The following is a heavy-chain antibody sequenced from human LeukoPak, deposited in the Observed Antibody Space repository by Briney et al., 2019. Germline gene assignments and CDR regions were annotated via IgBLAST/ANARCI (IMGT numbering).Heavy chain of an antibody. Sequence: GGSLRLSCAASGFTFSSYAMSWVRQAPGKGLEWVSAISGSGGSTYYADSVKGRFTISRDNSKNTLYLQMNTLRAEDTAVYYWAKDPQLGPFDYWGQGTLVTVSS. CDR1: GFTFSSYA. CDR2: ISGSGGST. J-gene: IGHJ4*02. CDR3: AKDPQLGPFDY. V-gene: IGHV3-23*01. D-gene: IGHD6-13*01.